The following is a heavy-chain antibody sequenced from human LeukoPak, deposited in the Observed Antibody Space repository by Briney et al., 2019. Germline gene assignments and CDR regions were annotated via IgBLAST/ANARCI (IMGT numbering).Heavy chain of an antibody. CDR1: GGSISSSSYY. CDR2: IYYSGST. V-gene: IGHV4-39*07. CDR3: TMFVRSGDYVYYYMDV. D-gene: IGHD3-10*02. Sequence: SETLSLTCTVSGGSISSSSYYWGWIRQPPGKGLEWIGSIYYSGSTYYNPSLKSRVTISVDTSKNQFSLKLSSVTAADTAVYYCTMFVRSGDYVYYYMDVWGKGTTVTVSS. J-gene: IGHJ6*03.